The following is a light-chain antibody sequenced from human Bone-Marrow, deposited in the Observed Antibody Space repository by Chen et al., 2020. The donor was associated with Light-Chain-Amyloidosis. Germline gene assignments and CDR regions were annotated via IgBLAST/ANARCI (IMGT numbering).Light chain of an antibody. CDR2: EVT. J-gene: IGLJ1*01. Sequence: QSALTQPASVSGSPGQSITISCTGTSSDAGGDNHASWYQQHPDKAHKLMIYEVTNRPSWVPDRFSGSESDNTASLTISGLQTENEADYFCSSYTITNTLGFGSGTRVTVL. V-gene: IGLV2-14*01. CDR1: SSDAGGDNH. CDR3: SSYTITNTLG.